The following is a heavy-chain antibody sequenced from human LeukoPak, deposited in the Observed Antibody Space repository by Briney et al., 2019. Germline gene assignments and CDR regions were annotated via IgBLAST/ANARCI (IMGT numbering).Heavy chain of an antibody. CDR2: ISSSNSYI. D-gene: IGHD6-19*01. CDR1: GFTFSSYT. V-gene: IGHV3-21*01. CDR3: ARDQGLLVVAGRFGY. J-gene: IGHJ4*02. Sequence: GGSLRLSCAASGFTFSSYTMNWVRQAPGKGLEWVSSISSSNSYIYNADSVKGRFTISRDNAKNSLYLQMNSLRAEDTAVYYCARDQGLLVVAGRFGYWGQGTLVTVSS.